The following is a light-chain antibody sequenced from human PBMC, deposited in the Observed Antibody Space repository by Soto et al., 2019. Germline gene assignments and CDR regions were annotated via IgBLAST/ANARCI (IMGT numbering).Light chain of an antibody. V-gene: IGKV3-20*01. J-gene: IGKJ1*01. CDR1: QSFSSSY. Sequence: EVVLTQSRGTLSLSPGERATLSCRPSQSFSSSYLAWYQQRPGQAPRLLIYGASNRATGIPDRFSGSGSGTDFTLTISRLEPEDFAVYYCHQYNNWPWTFGQGTKVDIK. CDR2: GAS. CDR3: HQYNNWPWT.